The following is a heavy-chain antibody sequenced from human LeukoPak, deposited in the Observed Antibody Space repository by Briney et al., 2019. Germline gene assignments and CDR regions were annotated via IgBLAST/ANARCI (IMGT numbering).Heavy chain of an antibody. Sequence: PSQTLSLTCTVSGGSISSGGYYSSWIRQPPGKGLEWIGYIYHSGSTYYNPSLKSRVTISVDRSKNQFSLKLSSVTAADTAVYYCAAPRGSTSSHQELDYWGQGTLVTVSS. J-gene: IGHJ4*02. CDR2: IYHSGST. CDR1: GGSISSGGYY. V-gene: IGHV4-30-2*01. CDR3: AAPRGSTSSHQELDY. D-gene: IGHD2-2*01.